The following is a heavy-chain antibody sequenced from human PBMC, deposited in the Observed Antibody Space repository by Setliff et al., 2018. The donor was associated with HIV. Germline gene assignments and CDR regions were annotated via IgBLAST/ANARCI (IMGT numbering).Heavy chain of an antibody. V-gene: IGHV4-61*01. D-gene: IGHD6-19*01. CDR3: ARDASSGWHFYYYYGMDV. CDR2: IYYSGST. J-gene: IGHJ6*02. Sequence: SETLSLTCTVSGGSVSSGSYYWSWIRQPPGKGLEWIGYIYYSGSTNYNPSLKSRVTISVDTSKNQFSLKLSSVTAADTAVYYCARDASSGWHFYYYYGMDVWGQGTTVTVSS. CDR1: GGSVSSGSYY.